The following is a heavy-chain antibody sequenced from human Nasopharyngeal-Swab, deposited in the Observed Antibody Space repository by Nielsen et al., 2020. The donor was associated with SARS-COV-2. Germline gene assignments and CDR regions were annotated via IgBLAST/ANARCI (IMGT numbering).Heavy chain of an antibody. J-gene: IGHJ4*01. Sequence: GESLKLSCAASGFTFSSYWMSWVRQAPGKGLEWVANIKQDGSENYYVDSMRGRITISRDNSKNSLYLQMNSLRAEDTAVYYCARDGSRFLEWLLAYYFDYWGQGALVTVSS. V-gene: IGHV3-7*03. D-gene: IGHD3-3*01. CDR3: ARDGSRFLEWLLAYYFDY. CDR2: IKQDGSEN. CDR1: GFTFSSYW.